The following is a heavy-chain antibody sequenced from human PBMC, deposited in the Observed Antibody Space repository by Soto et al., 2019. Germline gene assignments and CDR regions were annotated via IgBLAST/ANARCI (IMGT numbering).Heavy chain of an antibody. J-gene: IGHJ6*02. V-gene: IGHV4-61*01. D-gene: IGHD3-10*01. Sequence: QVQLQESGPGLVKPSETLSLTCTVSGGSVSSGSYYWSWIRQPPGKGLEWIGYIYYSGSTNYNPSLKGRVTISVDTSKNQFSLKLSSVTAADTAVYYCARVTMVRGVLYGMDVWGQGTTVTVSS. CDR1: GGSVSSGSYY. CDR3: ARVTMVRGVLYGMDV. CDR2: IYYSGST.